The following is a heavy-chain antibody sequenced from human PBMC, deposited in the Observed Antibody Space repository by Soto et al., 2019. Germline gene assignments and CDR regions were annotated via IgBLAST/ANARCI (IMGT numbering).Heavy chain of an antibody. J-gene: IGHJ4*02. D-gene: IGHD3-3*01. Sequence: ASVKVSCKVSGYTLTELSMHWVRQAPGKGLEWMGGFDPEDGETIYAQKFQGRVTMTEDTSTDTAYMELSSLRSEDTAVYYSASGYDSWSGYYNFDYWGQGTLVTVSS. CDR1: GYTLTELS. V-gene: IGHV1-24*01. CDR3: ASGYDSWSGYYNFDY. CDR2: FDPEDGET.